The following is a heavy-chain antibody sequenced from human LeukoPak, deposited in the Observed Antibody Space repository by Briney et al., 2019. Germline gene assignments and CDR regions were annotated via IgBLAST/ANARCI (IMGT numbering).Heavy chain of an antibody. CDR1: GGSFSGYY. CDR2: INHSGST. Sequence: SETLSLTCAVYGGSFSGYYWSWIRQPPGNGLEWIGEINHSGSTNYNPSLKSRVTISVDTSKNQFSLKLSSVTAADTAVYYCASGQANWFDPWGQGTLVTVSS. CDR3: ASGQANWFDP. J-gene: IGHJ5*02. V-gene: IGHV4-34*01.